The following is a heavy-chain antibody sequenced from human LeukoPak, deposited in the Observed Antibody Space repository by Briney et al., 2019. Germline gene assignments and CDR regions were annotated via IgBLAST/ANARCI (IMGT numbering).Heavy chain of an antibody. CDR3: AKDRRRFWSGYLDY. CDR2: ISDSGSST. D-gene: IGHD3-3*01. V-gene: IGHV3-23*01. CDR1: GFSLSSYA. Sequence: GGSLRLSCAASGFSLSSYAMSWVRQAPGRGLEWVSGISDSGSSTYYADSVKGRFTISRDNSKNTLYLQMNSLTAEDTAVYYCAKDRRRFWSGYLDYWGRGALVTVSS. J-gene: IGHJ4*02.